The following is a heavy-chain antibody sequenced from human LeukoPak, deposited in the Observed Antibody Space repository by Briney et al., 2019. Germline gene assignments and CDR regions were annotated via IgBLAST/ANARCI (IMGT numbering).Heavy chain of an antibody. D-gene: IGHD3-10*01. V-gene: IGHV3-33*01. Sequence: GGSLRLSSAASGFTFSSYGMHWVRQAPGKGLEGVAVIWYDGNNKYYADSVKGRFTISRDNSKNTLYLQMNSLRAEDTAVYYCARGMRITMVRGVIPHDYWGQGTLVTVSS. CDR3: ARGMRITMVRGVIPHDY. CDR1: GFTFSSYG. J-gene: IGHJ4*02. CDR2: IWYDGNNK.